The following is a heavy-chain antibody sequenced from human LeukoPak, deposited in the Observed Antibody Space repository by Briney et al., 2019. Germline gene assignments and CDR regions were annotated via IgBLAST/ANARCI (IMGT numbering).Heavy chain of an antibody. Sequence: GGSLRLSCIASGFTFGDYAMDWVRQAPGKGLEWVSAIRGSGGGTYYADSVKGRFTISRDNSKNTLYLQMNSLRDEDTALYYCAKAGIGVVGYFDYWGQGTLVTVSS. J-gene: IGHJ4*02. D-gene: IGHD6-19*01. CDR2: IRGSGGGT. CDR3: AKAGIGVVGYFDY. V-gene: IGHV3-23*01. CDR1: GFTFGDYA.